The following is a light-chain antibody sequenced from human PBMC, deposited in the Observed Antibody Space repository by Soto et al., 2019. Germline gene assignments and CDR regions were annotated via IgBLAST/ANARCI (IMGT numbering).Light chain of an antibody. Sequence: DIQLTQSPSFLSASVGDRVTITCRASQDITNYLAWYQQKPGKAPKLLIYGASSLQSGVPSRFSGSGSGTEFTLTISSLQPEDFATYYSQQLNSYPYTFGQGTKLEIK. CDR3: QQLNSYPYT. J-gene: IGKJ2*01. V-gene: IGKV1-9*01. CDR2: GAS. CDR1: QDITNY.